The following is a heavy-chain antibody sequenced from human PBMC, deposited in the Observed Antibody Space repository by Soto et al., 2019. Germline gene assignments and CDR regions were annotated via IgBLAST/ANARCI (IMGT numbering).Heavy chain of an antibody. CDR2: INPSGGAT. J-gene: IGHJ4*02. V-gene: IGHV1-46*01. Sequence: ASVKVSCKASGYTFSDFRMHWVRQAPGQGLEWMGIINPSGGATTYAQKFQGRVTMTRDTSTSTVYMDLSSLTSEDTAVYYCARDGPHRWIDYWGQGTLVTVS. CDR3: ARDGPHRWIDY. CDR1: GYTFSDFR.